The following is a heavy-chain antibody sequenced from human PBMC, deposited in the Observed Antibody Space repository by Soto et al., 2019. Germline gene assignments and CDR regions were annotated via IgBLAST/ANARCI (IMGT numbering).Heavy chain of an antibody. J-gene: IGHJ4*02. CDR3: ARDRKVPAAYYFDY. V-gene: IGHV1-3*01. CDR2: INAGNGNT. D-gene: IGHD2-2*01. Sequence: ASVKVSCKASGYTFTSYAMHWVRQAPGQRLEWMGWINAGNGNTKYSQKFQGRVTITRDTSASTAYMELSSLRSEDTAVYYCARDRKVPAAYYFDYWGQGTLVTVSS. CDR1: GYTFTSYA.